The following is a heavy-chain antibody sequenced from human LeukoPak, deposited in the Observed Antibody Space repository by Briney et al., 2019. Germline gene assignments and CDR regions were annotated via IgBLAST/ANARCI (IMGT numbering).Heavy chain of an antibody. J-gene: IGHJ3*02. CDR3: ARARRDFWSNHDAFDI. CDR1: GYTFTSYY. Sequence: ASVKVSCKASGYTFTSYYMHWVRQAPGQGLEWMGIINPSGGSTSYAQKFQGRVTITRNTSISTAYMELSSLRSEDTAVYYCARARRDFWSNHDAFDIWGQGTMVTVSS. D-gene: IGHD3-3*01. CDR2: INPSGGST. V-gene: IGHV1-46*01.